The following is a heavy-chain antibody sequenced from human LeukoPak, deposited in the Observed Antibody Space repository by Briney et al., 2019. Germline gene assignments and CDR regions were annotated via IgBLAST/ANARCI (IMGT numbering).Heavy chain of an antibody. J-gene: IGHJ4*02. D-gene: IGHD6-19*01. CDR3: AGSHRSGWFVFDY. CDR1: AGSISSYY. V-gene: IGHV4-59*01. CDR2: IYYSGTT. Sequence: SETLSLTCTVSAGSISSYYWSWIRQPPGKGLEWIGYIYYSGTTNYYPSLKSRVTISVDTSKNQFSLKLNSVTAADTAVYYCAGSHRSGWFVFDYWGQGTLVTVSS.